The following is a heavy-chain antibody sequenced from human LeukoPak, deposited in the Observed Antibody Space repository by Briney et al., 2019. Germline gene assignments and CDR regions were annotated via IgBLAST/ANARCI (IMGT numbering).Heavy chain of an antibody. J-gene: IGHJ4*02. CDR3: VRDQSPGLFDY. CDR2: ISAYNGNT. Sequence: ASVKVSCKASGYTFTSYGISWVRQAPGQGLEWMGWISAYNGNTNYAQKLQGRVTMTTDTSTNTAYMELRSLRSDDTAVYYCVRDQSPGLFDYWGQGTLVTVSS. V-gene: IGHV1-18*01. CDR1: GYTFTSYG.